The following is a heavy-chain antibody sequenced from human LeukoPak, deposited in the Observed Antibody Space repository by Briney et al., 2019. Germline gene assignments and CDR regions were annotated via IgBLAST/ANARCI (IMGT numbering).Heavy chain of an antibody. CDR2: INPSGST. V-gene: IGHV4-34*01. CDR3: ARGGELRTGDAFDI. J-gene: IGHJ3*02. D-gene: IGHD1-7*01. CDR1: GGSFSIYS. Sequence: SETLSLTCAVYGGSFSIYSWSRIRQSPGKGLEWIGEINPSGSTAYNPSLKSRVTISVDTSKTQFSLKLRSVTAADTAVYYCARGGELRTGDAFDIWGQGTMVSVSS.